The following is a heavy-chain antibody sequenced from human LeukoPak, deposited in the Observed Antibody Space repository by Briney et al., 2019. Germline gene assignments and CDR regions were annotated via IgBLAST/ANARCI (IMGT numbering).Heavy chain of an antibody. Sequence: GGSLRLSCAASGLTISDNYMSWVRQAPGKGLEWVSIIHSGGNIYYADSVKGRFTISRDNSQNTLDLQMNSLRAEDTAVYYCARDRGYAMDVWGQGTTVTVSS. V-gene: IGHV3-53*01. J-gene: IGHJ6*02. CDR3: ARDRGYAMDV. D-gene: IGHD1-1*01. CDR2: IHSGGNI. CDR1: GLTISDNY.